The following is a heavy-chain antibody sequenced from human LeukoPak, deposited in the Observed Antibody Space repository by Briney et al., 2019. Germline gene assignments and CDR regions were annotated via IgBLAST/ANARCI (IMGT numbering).Heavy chain of an antibody. D-gene: IGHD2-15*01. CDR3: AKDGYCSGGSCYSFAFDI. CDR1: GFSFSSYA. J-gene: IGHJ3*02. Sequence: PGGFLRLSCAASGFSFSSYAMSWVRQAPGKGLEWVSAISGSGGSTYYADSVKGRFTISRDNSKNTLYLQMNSLRAEDTAVYYCAKDGYCSGGSCYSFAFDIWGQGTMVTVSS. CDR2: ISGSGGST. V-gene: IGHV3-23*01.